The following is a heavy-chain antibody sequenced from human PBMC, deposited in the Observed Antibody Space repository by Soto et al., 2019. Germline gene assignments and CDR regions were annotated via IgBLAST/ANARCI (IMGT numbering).Heavy chain of an antibody. CDR2: IYHSGST. Sequence: PSETLSLTCAVSGGSISSSNWWSWVRQPPGKGLEWIGEIYHSGSTNYNPSLKSRVTISVDKSKNQFSLKLSSVTAADTAVYYCARGILAAAGTRWFDPWGQGTLVTVSS. V-gene: IGHV4-4*02. CDR3: ARGILAAAGTRWFDP. CDR1: GGSISSSNW. J-gene: IGHJ5*02. D-gene: IGHD6-13*01.